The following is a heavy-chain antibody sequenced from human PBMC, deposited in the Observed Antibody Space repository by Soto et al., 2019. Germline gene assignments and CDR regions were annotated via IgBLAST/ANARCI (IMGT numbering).Heavy chain of an antibody. CDR2: INHGRST. J-gene: IGHJ4*02. CDR1: GWSFSGYY. D-gene: IGHD3-10*01. CDR3: ARYLTSRGSFDS. V-gene: IGHV4-34*01. Sequence: KPSETLSLTCRVFGWSFSGYYCIWSRHSPGKGLEWIGEINHGRSTNYNPSRKTRVTISVDASRNQLSLRLTSVAAADTSVYYCARYLTSRGSFDSWGLGSLVTVSS.